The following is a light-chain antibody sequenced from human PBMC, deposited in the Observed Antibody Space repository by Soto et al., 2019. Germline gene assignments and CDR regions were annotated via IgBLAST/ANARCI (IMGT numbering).Light chain of an antibody. J-gene: IGKJ5*01. CDR2: GAS. V-gene: IGKV3-20*01. CDR3: HQYGNSPPGT. CDR1: QSVGNSH. Sequence: ETVLKQSPGTLYFYPGERATLSCMAIQSVGNSHVAWYQQRRGLPPRLLIYGASNRATGIPDRLSGSGSGADFTLTISRLEPEDFAVYFCHQYGNSPPGTFGQGTRLEIK.